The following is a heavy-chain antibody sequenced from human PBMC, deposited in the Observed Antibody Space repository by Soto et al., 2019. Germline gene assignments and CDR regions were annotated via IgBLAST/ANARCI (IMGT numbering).Heavy chain of an antibody. CDR1: GYTFTAYY. CDR3: ARDKGYSSGWYCRY. J-gene: IGHJ4*02. V-gene: IGHV1-2*02. D-gene: IGHD6-19*01. Sequence: ASVKVSCKASGYTFTAYYIHWVRQAPGQGLEWVGWINPNTGGANYAQKLQGRVTMTTDTSTSTAYMELRSLRSDDTAVYYCARDKGYSSGWYCRYWGQGTLVTVSS. CDR2: INPNTGGA.